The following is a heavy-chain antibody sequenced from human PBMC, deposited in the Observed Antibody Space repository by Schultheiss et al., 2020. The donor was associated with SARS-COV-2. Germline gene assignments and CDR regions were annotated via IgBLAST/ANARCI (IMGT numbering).Heavy chain of an antibody. D-gene: IGHD5-18*01. J-gene: IGHJ6*02. CDR2: IYHSGGT. Sequence: SETLSLTCSVSGGSVSSGSYYWSWIRQSPERGLEWIGYIYHSGGTRYHPSLKSRVTISLDTSKNQFSLKLSSVSAADTAVYYCARVDLETALVGGLDVWGQGSTVTVSS. V-gene: IGHV4-61*01. CDR3: ARVDLETALVGGLDV. CDR1: GGSVSSGSYY.